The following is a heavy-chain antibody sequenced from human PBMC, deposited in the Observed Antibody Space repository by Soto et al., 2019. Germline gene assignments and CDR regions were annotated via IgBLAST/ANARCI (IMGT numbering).Heavy chain of an antibody. D-gene: IGHD6-19*01. CDR2: ISYDGSNK. J-gene: IGHJ4*02. CDR3: ARDPDIAVAGAYYFDY. Sequence: PGGSLRLSCAASGFTFSSYAMHWVRQAPGKGLEWVAVISYDGSNKYYADSVKGRFTISRDNSKNTLYLQMNSLRAEDTAVYYCARDPDIAVAGAYYFDYWGQGNLVTVS. CDR1: GFTFSSYA. V-gene: IGHV3-30-3*01.